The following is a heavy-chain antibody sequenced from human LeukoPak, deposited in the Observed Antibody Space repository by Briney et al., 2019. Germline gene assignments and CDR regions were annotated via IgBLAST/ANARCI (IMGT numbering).Heavy chain of an antibody. CDR2: IYYSGST. J-gene: IGHJ6*03. V-gene: IGHV4-59*01. CDR1: GGSISSYY. Sequence: SETLSLTCTVSGGSISSYYWSWIRQPPGKGLEWIGYIYYSGSTNYNPSLKSRVTISVDTSKNQFSLKRSSVTAADTAVYYCAREAYYYGSGSYTSYYYYMDVWGKGTTVTVSS. CDR3: AREAYYYGSGSYTSYYYYMDV. D-gene: IGHD3-10*01.